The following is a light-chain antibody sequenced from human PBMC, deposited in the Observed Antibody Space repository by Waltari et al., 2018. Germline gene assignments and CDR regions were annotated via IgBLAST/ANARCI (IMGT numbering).Light chain of an antibody. J-gene: IGKJ2*01. V-gene: IGKV3-11*01. CDR2: DAS. Sequence: EVVLTQSPATLSLFPGERAILSCRASQSVSRSLAWYQQKPGLAPRLLILDASNRATGIPARFSGSGSGTDFTLTISSLEPEDFAVYYCQQRSSLPLYTFGQGNKLDLK. CDR3: QQRSSLPLYT. CDR1: QSVSRS.